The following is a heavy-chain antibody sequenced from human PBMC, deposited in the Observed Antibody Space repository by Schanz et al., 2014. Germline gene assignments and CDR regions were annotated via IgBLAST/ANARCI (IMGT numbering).Heavy chain of an antibody. V-gene: IGHV3-9*01. CDR2: MSWNAGSL. Sequence: EVQLVESGGGLVQPGRSLRLSCVASGFRFDDYAMHWVRQAPGKGLEWVSGMSWNAGSLGYGDSVKGRFTISRDNAKNSLYLQMNSLTAEDTALYDCARDSGSSSWYPSDYWGQGTLVTVSS. CDR3: ARDSGSSSWYPSDY. CDR1: GFRFDDYA. D-gene: IGHD6-13*01. J-gene: IGHJ4*02.